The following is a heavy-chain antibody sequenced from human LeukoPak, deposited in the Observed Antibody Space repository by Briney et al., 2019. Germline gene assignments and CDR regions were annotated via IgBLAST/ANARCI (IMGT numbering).Heavy chain of an antibody. CDR2: IYHSGST. V-gene: IGHV4-38-2*02. CDR3: ARAVGATIIH. CDR1: GYSISSGYY. J-gene: IGHJ4*02. D-gene: IGHD1-26*01. Sequence: SETLSLTCTVSGYSISSGYYWGWIRQPPGKGLEWIGSIYHSGSTYYHPSLKSRVTISVDTSKNQFSLKLSSVTAADTAVYYCARAVGATIIHWGQGTLVTVSS.